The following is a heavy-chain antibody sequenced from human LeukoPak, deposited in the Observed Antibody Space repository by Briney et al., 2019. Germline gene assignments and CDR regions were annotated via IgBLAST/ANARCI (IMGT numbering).Heavy chain of an antibody. J-gene: IGHJ4*02. CDR3: ARSRSYGYRDVDY. D-gene: IGHD5-24*01. CDR1: GVSFSGYY. CDR2: INHSGST. Sequence: AETLCLTCAVYGVSFSGYYWSWIRHPPGKGLEWIWEINHSGSTNYNPSLKSLFTISVDTSKNPLSLKVMSVSAADTAVYYCARSRSYGYRDVDYWGQGTLVTVSS. V-gene: IGHV4-34*01.